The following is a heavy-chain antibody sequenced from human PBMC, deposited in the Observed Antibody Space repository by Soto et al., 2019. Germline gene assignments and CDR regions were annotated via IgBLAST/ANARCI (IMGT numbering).Heavy chain of an antibody. Sequence: GALRLSCAASGFTFSSYAMSWVRQAPGKGLEWVSAISGSGGGTYYADSVKGRFTISRDNSKNTLYLQMNSLRAEDTAVYYCATSRVGANYYFDYWGQGTLVTVS. CDR1: GFTFSSYA. D-gene: IGHD2-15*01. CDR2: ISGSGGGT. J-gene: IGHJ4*02. CDR3: ATSRVGANYYFDY. V-gene: IGHV3-23*01.